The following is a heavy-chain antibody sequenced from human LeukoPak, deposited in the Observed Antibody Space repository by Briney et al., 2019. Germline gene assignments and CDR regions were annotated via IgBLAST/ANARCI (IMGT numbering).Heavy chain of an antibody. V-gene: IGHV3-30*02. CDR3: AKERVRGVSYFDF. CDR2: IRYDGSDK. Sequence: GRSLRLSCAASGFVFRTYGMYWVRQAPGKGLEWVALIRYDGSDKDYADSVKGRFTISRDNSQNTLYLQMNSLQPDDTAVYYCAKERVRGVSYFDFWGQGSLVIVSS. D-gene: IGHD3-10*01. CDR1: GFVFRTYG. J-gene: IGHJ4*02.